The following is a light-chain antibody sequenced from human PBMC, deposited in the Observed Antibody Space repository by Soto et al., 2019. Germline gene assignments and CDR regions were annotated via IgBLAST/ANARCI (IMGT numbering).Light chain of an antibody. CDR2: DTS. CDR1: EDVDIY. V-gene: IGKV3-11*01. CDR3: QQLFSWPPWT. J-gene: IGKJ1*01. Sequence: EVVLTQSPATLSLSPGGRATLSCRASEDVDIYLAWYQQRPGQAPRLLIYDTSKRATGIPARFTGTGSGTDFTLTISSLEPEDFAVYYCQQLFSWPPWTFGQGTKVEIK.